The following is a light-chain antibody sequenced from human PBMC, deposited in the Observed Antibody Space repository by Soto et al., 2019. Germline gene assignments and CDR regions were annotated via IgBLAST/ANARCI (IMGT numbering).Light chain of an antibody. CDR1: SSDAGAYNY. Sequence: QSALTQPRSVSGSPGQSVAISCTGTSSDAGAYNYVSWYQQHPGKAPKVMIYDVNKRPSGVPDRFSGSKSDNTASLTISGLQAQDEADYYCCAYAGSYSLVFGGGTKLTVL. CDR3: CAYAGSYSLV. CDR2: DVN. J-gene: IGLJ2*01. V-gene: IGLV2-11*01.